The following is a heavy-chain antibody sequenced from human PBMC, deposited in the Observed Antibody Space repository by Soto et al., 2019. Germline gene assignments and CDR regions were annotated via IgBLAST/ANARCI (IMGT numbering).Heavy chain of an antibody. D-gene: IGHD4-17*01. V-gene: IGHV4-59*12. CDR1: GGSISSYY. J-gene: IGHJ4*01. Sequence: SETLSLTCTVSGGSISSYYWSWIRQPPGKGLEWIGYIYYSRSTNYNPSLKSRVTISVDTSKNQFSLKLSSVTAADTAVYFCARAPPGGDYGRIFDFWGHGTLVTVSS. CDR3: ARAPPGGDYGRIFDF. CDR2: IYYSRST.